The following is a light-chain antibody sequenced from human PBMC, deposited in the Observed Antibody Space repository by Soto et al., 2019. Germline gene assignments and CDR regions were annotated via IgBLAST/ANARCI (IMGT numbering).Light chain of an antibody. CDR1: QSISSY. V-gene: IGKV1-39*01. CDR3: QQSYSTART. CDR2: AAS. Sequence: DIQMTQSPSSLSASVGDRVTITCRASQSISSYLNWYQQKPGKAPKLLIYAASSLQSVVPSRFSGSGSGTDFTRTISSLQPEDFATYYCQQSYSTARTFGQGNKLEIK. J-gene: IGKJ2*01.